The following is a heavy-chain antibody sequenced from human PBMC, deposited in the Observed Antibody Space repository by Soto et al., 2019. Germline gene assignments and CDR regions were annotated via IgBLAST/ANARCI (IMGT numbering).Heavy chain of an antibody. CDR1: GGTFSSYA. D-gene: IGHD2-15*01. J-gene: IGHJ6*02. Sequence: SVKVSCKASGGTFSSYAISWVRQAPGQGLEWMGGIIPIFGTANYAQKSQGRVTITADESTSTAYMELSSLRSEDTAVYYCASGYCSGGSCYSFLSYYYYGMDVWGQGTTVTVSS. CDR2: IIPIFGTA. V-gene: IGHV1-69*13. CDR3: ASGYCSGGSCYSFLSYYYYGMDV.